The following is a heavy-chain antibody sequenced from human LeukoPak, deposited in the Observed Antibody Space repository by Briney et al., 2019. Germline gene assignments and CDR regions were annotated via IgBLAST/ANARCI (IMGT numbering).Heavy chain of an antibody. V-gene: IGHV3-7*04. CDR3: ARAREWRVPHAFDI. Sequence: GGSLRLSCAASGFTFSSYWMSWVRQAPGKGLEWVANIKQDASEKCYVDSVKGRFTISRDNAKNSLYLQMNSLRAEDTAVYYCARAREWRVPHAFDIWGQGTMVTVSS. J-gene: IGHJ3*02. CDR2: IKQDASEK. D-gene: IGHD6-19*01. CDR1: GFTFSSYW.